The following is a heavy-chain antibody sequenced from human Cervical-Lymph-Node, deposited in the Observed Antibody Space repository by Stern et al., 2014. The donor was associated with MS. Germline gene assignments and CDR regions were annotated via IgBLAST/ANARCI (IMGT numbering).Heavy chain of an antibody. J-gene: IGHJ6*02. CDR2: LWHDGSKK. CDR1: HSPFRSYG. D-gene: IGHD6-19*01. V-gene: IGHV3-33*08. CDR3: ARDRIAVAGLHYYFYGLAG. Sequence: QVQLVESGGGVVPPGRSLRLSCPASHSPFRSYGMPSVPPAPGTPLARVALLWHDGSKKHYAEHVKGRYTMRRENSKTTRKQEMDSLRAEDTAIYYCARDRIAVAGLHYYFYGLAGRGQGTTVTVSS.